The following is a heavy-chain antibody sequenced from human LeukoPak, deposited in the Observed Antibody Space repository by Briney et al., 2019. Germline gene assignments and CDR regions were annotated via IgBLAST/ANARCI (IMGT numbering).Heavy chain of an antibody. J-gene: IGHJ4*02. CDR1: GFTLSSYW. Sequence: PGGSLRLSCAASGFTLSSYWMHWVRQAPGKGLVWVSRINSDGSSTSYADSVKGRFTISRDNAKNTPYLQMNRLRAEDTAVYYCARGGAMYNWNLFDYWGQGTLVTVSS. CDR3: ARGGAMYNWNLFDY. CDR2: INSDGSST. D-gene: IGHD1-20*01. V-gene: IGHV3-74*01.